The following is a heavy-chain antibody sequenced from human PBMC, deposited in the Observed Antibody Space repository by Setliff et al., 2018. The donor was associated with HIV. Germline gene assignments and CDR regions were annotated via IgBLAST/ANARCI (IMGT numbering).Heavy chain of an antibody. CDR3: ARIGSGWSVGWFDP. D-gene: IGHD6-13*01. CDR1: GGSISSYY. CDR2: IYYSGST. V-gene: IGHV4-59*08. J-gene: IGHJ5*02. Sequence: SETLSLTCTVSGGSISSYYWSWIRQPPGKGLEWIGYIYYSGSTNYNPSLKSRVTISVDTSKNQHSLKLRSVTAADTAVYYCARIGSGWSVGWFDPWGQGTLVTVSS.